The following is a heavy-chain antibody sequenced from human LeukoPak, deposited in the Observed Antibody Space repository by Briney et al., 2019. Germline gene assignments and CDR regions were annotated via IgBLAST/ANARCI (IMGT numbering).Heavy chain of an antibody. V-gene: IGHV1-18*01. CDR2: ISAYNGNT. CDR1: GYTFTSYG. J-gene: IGHJ4*02. CDR3: ARLTTGTATF. D-gene: IGHD1-1*01. Sequence: ASVKVSCKASGYTFTSYGISWVRQAPGQGLEWMGWISAYNGNTNYAQKLQGRVTMTRDTSISTAYMELSRLRSDDTAVYYCARLTTGTATFGGQGTLVTVSS.